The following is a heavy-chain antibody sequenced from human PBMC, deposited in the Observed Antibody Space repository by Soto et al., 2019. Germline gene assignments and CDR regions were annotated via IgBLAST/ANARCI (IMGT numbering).Heavy chain of an antibody. CDR2: IIPNIGTA. J-gene: IGHJ4*02. D-gene: IGHD3-9*01. Sequence: GASVKVSCKASGYTFTSYGISWVRQAPGQGLEWMGGIIPNIGTANYAQKFQGRVTITADESTSTAYMELSSLRSEDTAVYYCARVNLEYYDILTGYYDYWGQGTLVTVSS. CDR1: GYTFTSYG. CDR3: ARVNLEYYDILTGYYDY. V-gene: IGHV1-69*13.